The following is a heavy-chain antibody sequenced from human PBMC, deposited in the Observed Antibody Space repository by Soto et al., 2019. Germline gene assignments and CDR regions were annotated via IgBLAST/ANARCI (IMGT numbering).Heavy chain of an antibody. J-gene: IGHJ3*01. D-gene: IGHD3-3*01. CDR1: GGTFSTYI. Sequence: QVQLVQSGAEVRKPGSSVKVSCKAPGGTFSTYIISWVRQAPGQGLEWMGRIIPIPDRTNYAQKFQGRVTVNAARSTSTAYMELTSLKSEDTAVYYCARDRITTRGDAFDLWGQGTMVTVSS. CDR3: ARDRITTRGDAFDL. V-gene: IGHV1-69*08. CDR2: IIPIPDRT.